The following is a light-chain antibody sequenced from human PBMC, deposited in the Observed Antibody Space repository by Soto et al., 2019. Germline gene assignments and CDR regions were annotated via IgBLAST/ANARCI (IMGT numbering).Light chain of an antibody. CDR1: QGIRKD. Sequence: DIQMTQSPSSLSASVGDRVTITCRASQGIRKDLHWYQQKPGKAPKLLIYAASNLQSGVPSRFSGSGSGTNFTLSLNSLRPEDFATYYCQQGYSNPWTFGQGTKVDI. CDR2: AAS. V-gene: IGKV1-39*01. J-gene: IGKJ1*01. CDR3: QQGYSNPWT.